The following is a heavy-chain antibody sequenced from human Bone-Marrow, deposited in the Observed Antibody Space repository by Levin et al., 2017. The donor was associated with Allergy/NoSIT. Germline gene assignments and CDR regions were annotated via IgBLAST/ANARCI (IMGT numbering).Heavy chain of an antibody. J-gene: IGHJ4*02. CDR3: VKGNTGAYDYFLDY. CDR1: GFIFEHYA. V-gene: IGHV3-43D*03. CDR2: ITWNADNT. D-gene: IGHD5-12*01. Sequence: GGSLRLSCGASGFIFEHYAMHWVRRPPGKGLEWVSLITWNADNTYYANSVKGRFTISRDNSKKSLYLQMNSLTAEDSGLYYCVKGNTGAYDYFLDYWGQGTEVTVS.